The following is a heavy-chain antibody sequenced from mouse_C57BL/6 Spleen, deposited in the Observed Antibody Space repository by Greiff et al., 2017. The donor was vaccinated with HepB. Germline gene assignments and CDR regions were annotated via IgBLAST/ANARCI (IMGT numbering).Heavy chain of an antibody. J-gene: IGHJ2*01. Sequence: VQLQQSGPGLVKPSQSLSLTCSVTGYSITSGYYWNWIRQFPGNKLEWMGYISYDGSNNYNPSLKNRISITRYTSKNQFFLKLNSVTTEDTATYDCARDRTGYYFDYWGQGTTLTVSS. CDR3: ARDRTGYYFDY. V-gene: IGHV3-6*01. CDR2: ISYDGSN. D-gene: IGHD4-1*01. CDR1: GYSITSGYY.